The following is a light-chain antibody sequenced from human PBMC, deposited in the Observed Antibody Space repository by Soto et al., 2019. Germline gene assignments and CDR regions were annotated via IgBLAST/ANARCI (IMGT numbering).Light chain of an antibody. J-gene: IGLJ1*01. Sequence: QAVVTQPPSASGAPGQRVTISCSGSASNIGRDPVNWYQQVPGTAPKLLIYENNHRPSGVPDRFSGSKSGTSASLVISGLQSEDEAEYFCAGWDGSLKGFVFGPGTKVTVL. V-gene: IGLV1-44*01. CDR1: ASNIGRDP. CDR2: ENN. CDR3: AGWDGSLKGFV.